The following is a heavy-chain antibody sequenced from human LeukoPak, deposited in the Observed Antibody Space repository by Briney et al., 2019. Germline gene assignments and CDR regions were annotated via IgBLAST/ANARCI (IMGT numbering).Heavy chain of an antibody. Sequence: GASVKVSCKASGYTFTGYYMHWVRQAPGQGLEWMGWINPNRGGTNYAQKFQGRVTMTRDTSISTAYMELSRLRSDDTAVYYCARSRNSWSYYFDYWGQGTLVTVSS. CDR1: GYTFTGYY. D-gene: IGHD2-2*01. J-gene: IGHJ4*02. CDR2: INPNRGGT. V-gene: IGHV1-2*02. CDR3: ARSRNSWSYYFDY.